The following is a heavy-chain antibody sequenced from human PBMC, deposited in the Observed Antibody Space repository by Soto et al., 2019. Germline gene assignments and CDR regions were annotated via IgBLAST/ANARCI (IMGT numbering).Heavy chain of an antibody. Sequence: SETLSLTCAVSGGSISSGGYSWSWIRQPPGKGLEWIGYMYHSGSTYYNPSLKSRVTISIDTSKNQFSLKLSSVTAADTAVYYCARAQGSGFLVSWGQGTLVTVSS. CDR3: ARAQGSGFLVS. D-gene: IGHD3-10*01. CDR2: MYHSGST. CDR1: GGSISSGGYS. V-gene: IGHV4-30-2*05. J-gene: IGHJ4*02.